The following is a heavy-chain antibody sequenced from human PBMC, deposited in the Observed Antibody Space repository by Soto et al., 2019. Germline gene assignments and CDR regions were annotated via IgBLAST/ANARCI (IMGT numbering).Heavy chain of an antibody. CDR2: VSHDGRNT. V-gene: IGHV3-30*18. J-gene: IGHJ4*02. CDR3: AKGGRQWLVKSDFNY. Sequence: GGSLRLACAASGFTFSDYAMHWVRQAPGKGLEWVAVVSHDGRNTHYADSVKGRFTISRDSSKNTVSLEMTSLRAEDTAVYYSAKGGRQWLVKSDFNYWGQGALVTVSS. CDR1: GFTFSDYA. D-gene: IGHD6-19*01.